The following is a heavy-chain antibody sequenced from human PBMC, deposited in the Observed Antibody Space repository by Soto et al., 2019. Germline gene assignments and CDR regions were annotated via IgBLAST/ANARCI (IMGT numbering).Heavy chain of an antibody. J-gene: IGHJ4*02. CDR1: GFTFSSYW. D-gene: IGHD1-1*01. CDR3: ARDTTRLEH. V-gene: IGHV3-7*03. CDR2: IKQDGSEN. Sequence: PGGSLRLSCAASGFTFSSYWMSWVRQAPGKGLEWVANIKQDGSENYYVDSVRGRFTISRDDGHNSLFLQMDSRRAEDTALYYCARDTTRLEHWGQGTLVTVSS.